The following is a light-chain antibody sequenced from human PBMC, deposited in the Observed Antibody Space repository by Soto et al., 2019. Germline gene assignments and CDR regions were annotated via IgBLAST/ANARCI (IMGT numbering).Light chain of an antibody. Sequence: QSALTQPRSVSGSPGQSVTISCTGTSSDVGDYNYVSWFQQYPGKAPKLMVYDVSKRPSGVPDRFSGSKSGNTASLTISGLLAEDEADYYCHTYAGSYTYVFGTGTKVTVL. J-gene: IGLJ1*01. V-gene: IGLV2-11*01. CDR1: SSDVGDYNY. CDR2: DVS. CDR3: HTYAGSYTYV.